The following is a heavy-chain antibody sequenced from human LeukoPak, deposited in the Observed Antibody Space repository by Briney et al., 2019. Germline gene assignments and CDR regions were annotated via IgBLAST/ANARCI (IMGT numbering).Heavy chain of an antibody. CDR3: ARPLWFGELHWFDP. V-gene: IGHV4-30-2*01. CDR2: INHSGST. Sequence: SQTLSLTCAVSGGSISSGGYSWSWIRQPPGKGLEWIGEINHSGSTNYNPSLKSRVTISVDTSKNQFSLKLSSVTAADTAVYYCARPLWFGELHWFDPWGQGTLVIVSS. J-gene: IGHJ5*02. D-gene: IGHD3-10*01. CDR1: GGSISSGGYS.